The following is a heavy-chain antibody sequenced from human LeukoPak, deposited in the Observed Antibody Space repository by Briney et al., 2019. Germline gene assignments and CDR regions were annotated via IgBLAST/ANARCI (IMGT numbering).Heavy chain of an antibody. V-gene: IGHV4-39*07. D-gene: IGHD3-10*02. CDR3: ARASETYYKVPFDP. J-gene: IGHJ5*02. CDR2: IYYSGST. Sequence: SETLSLTCTVSGGSISSSSYYWGWIRQPPGKGLEWIGSIYYSGSTYYNPSLKSRVTISVDTSKNQFSLKLSSVTAADTAVYYCARASETYYKVPFDPWGQGTLVTVSS. CDR1: GGSISSSSYY.